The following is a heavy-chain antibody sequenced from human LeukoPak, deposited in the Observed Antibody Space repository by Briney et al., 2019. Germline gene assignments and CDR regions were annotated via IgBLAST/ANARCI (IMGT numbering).Heavy chain of an antibody. J-gene: IGHJ2*01. CDR3: ARYFGSGSYQWYFDL. CDR1: GGSISSSY. CDR2: VYHSGDT. D-gene: IGHD3-10*01. V-gene: IGHV4-59*01. Sequence: SETLSLTCSVSGGSISSSYWSWIRQPPGKGLEWIGYVYHSGDTNSSPSLKSRVTMSVDTSNNHFSLKLRSVTAADTAVYYCARYFGSGSYQWYFDLWGRGTLVTVSS.